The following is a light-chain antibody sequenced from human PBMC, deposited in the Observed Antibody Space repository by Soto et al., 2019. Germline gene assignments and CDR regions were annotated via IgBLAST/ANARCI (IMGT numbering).Light chain of an antibody. CDR3: QQYNNWPPIT. CDR1: QSVSSN. Sequence: EIVMTQSPATLSVSPGERATLPCRASQSVSSNLAWYQQKPGQAPRLLIFGASTRATGIPARFSGSGSVTEFTLTISSLQSEDFAVYYCQQYNNWPPITFGQGTRLEIK. CDR2: GAS. V-gene: IGKV3-15*01. J-gene: IGKJ5*01.